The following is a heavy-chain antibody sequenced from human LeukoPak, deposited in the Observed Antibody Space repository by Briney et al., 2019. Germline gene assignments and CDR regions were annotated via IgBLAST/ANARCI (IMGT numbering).Heavy chain of an antibody. D-gene: IGHD3-10*01. CDR2: INDDGRST. J-gene: IGHJ4*02. CDR1: GFTFSSYW. V-gene: IGHV3-74*01. CDR3: AGGSVRGFDY. Sequence: PGGSLRLSCAASGFTFSSYWMHWVRQAPGKGLVGVSRINDDGRSTSYADSVKGRFTISRDNAKNSLYLQMNSLRAEDTAVYYCAGGSVRGFDYWGQGTLVTVSS.